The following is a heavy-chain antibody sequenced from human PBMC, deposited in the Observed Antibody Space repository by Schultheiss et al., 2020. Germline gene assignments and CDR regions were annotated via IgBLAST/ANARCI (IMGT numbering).Heavy chain of an antibody. Sequence: SETLSLTCTVSGGSISSGGYYWSWIRQHPGKGLEWIGSIYYSGSTYYNPSLKSRVTISVDTSKNQFSLKLSSVTAADTAVYYCARRCYGRCGWYFDLWGRGTLVTSPQ. J-gene: IGHJ2*01. V-gene: IGHV4-39*07. CDR3: ARRCYGRCGWYFDL. D-gene: IGHD3-16*01. CDR1: GGSISSGGYY. CDR2: IYYSGST.